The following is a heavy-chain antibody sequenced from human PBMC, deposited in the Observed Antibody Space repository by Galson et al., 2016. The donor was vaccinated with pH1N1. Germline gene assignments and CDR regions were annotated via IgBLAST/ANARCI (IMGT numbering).Heavy chain of an antibody. D-gene: IGHD5-24*01. CDR3: AKLDGYNWGYFQH. CDR1: RFTFSSYW. J-gene: IGHJ1*01. Sequence: SLRLSCAASRFTFSSYWMSWVRQAPGKGLEWVSGISWNSGSIGYADSVMGRFTISRDNAKNSPYLQMNSLRAEDTALYYCAKLDGYNWGYFQHWGQGTLVTVSS. V-gene: IGHV3-9*01. CDR2: ISWNSGSI.